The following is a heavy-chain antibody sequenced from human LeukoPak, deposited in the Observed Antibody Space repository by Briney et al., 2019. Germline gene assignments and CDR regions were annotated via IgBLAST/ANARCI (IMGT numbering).Heavy chain of an antibody. Sequence: PGGSLRLSCAASGFTFSSYSMNWVRQAPGKGLEWVSYISSSSTIYYADSVKGRFTISRDNAKNSLYLQTNSLRAEDTAVYYCARAITMVRGVTYRLYYYGMDVWGQGTTVTVSS. D-gene: IGHD3-10*01. CDR3: ARAITMVRGVTYRLYYYGMDV. V-gene: IGHV3-48*01. J-gene: IGHJ6*02. CDR2: ISSSSTI. CDR1: GFTFSSYS.